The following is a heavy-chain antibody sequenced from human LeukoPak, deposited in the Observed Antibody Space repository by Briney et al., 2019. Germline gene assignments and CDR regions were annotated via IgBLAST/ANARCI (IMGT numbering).Heavy chain of an antibody. CDR2: IKTVSGGGAT. J-gene: IGHJ1*01. Sequence: PGGPLRLSCAASGFIFSNEWMIWVRQAPGKGLEWVARIKTVSGGGATDYAAPVKGRFTISRDDSKNALYLQMNSLKTEDTAVYYCTTTGTAWGQGTLVTVSS. V-gene: IGHV3-15*01. CDR1: GFIFSNEW. D-gene: IGHD2-8*02. CDR3: TTTGTA.